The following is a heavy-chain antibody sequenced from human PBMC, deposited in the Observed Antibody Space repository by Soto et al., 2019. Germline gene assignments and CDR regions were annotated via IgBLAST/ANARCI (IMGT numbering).Heavy chain of an antibody. Sequence: QVQLVQSGAEVKKPGASVKVSCKASGYTFTRHAIHWVRQAPGQRLEWMGWINGGNGNTKYSQKFQGRVNITRDTDESTVYMELSRLRSDDTAVYYCARDRLASWGSYAFDIWGPGTMVTVSS. CDR1: GYTFTRHA. V-gene: IGHV1-3*01. CDR3: ARDRLASWGSYAFDI. CDR2: INGGNGNT. J-gene: IGHJ3*02. D-gene: IGHD6-13*01.